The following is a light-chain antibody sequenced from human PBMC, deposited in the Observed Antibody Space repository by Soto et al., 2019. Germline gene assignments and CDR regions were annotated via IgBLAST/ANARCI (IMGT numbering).Light chain of an antibody. CDR2: ATS. J-gene: IGKJ5*01. V-gene: IGKV3-11*01. Sequence: EIVLTQSPATLSLSPGERATLSCRASQSITNYLGWYQQKPGQAPRLLIYATSNRATGIPARFSGSGSGTDFTLTISSLEPEDFSVYYCQQRYSWPVTFGQGTRREIK. CDR1: QSITNY. CDR3: QQRYSWPVT.